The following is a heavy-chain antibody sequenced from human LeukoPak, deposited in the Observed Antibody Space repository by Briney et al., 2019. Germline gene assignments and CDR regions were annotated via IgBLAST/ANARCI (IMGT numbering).Heavy chain of an antibody. CDR3: ASMGSSGYNYYYGMDV. J-gene: IGHJ6*02. Sequence: ASVKVSCKASGYTFTSYGISWVRQAPGQGLEWMGWISAYNGNTNYAQKFQGRVTITADESTSTAYMELSSLRSEDTAVYYCASMGSSGYNYYYGMDVWGQGTTVTVSS. V-gene: IGHV1-18*01. D-gene: IGHD3-22*01. CDR1: GYTFTSYG. CDR2: ISAYNGNT.